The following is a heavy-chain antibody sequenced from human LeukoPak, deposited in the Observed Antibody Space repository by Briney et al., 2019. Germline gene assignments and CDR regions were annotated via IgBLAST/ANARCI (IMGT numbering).Heavy chain of an antibody. CDR3: ARDGQGGVPATV. CDR1: GGSISSYY. D-gene: IGHD2-2*01. V-gene: IGHV4-59*01. CDR2: IYYSGSA. J-gene: IGHJ4*02. Sequence: SETLSLTCTVSGGSISSYYWSWIRQPPGKGLEWIGYIYYSGSANYNPSLKSRVTISVDTSKNQFSLKLSSVTAADTAVYYCARDGQGGVPATVWGQGTLVTVSS.